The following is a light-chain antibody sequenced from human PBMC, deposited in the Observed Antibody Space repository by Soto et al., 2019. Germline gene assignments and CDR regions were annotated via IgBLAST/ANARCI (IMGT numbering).Light chain of an antibody. CDR2: EVS. V-gene: IGLV2-8*01. CDR1: SSDIGAYNY. CDR3: SSYAGSNIYV. Sequence: QAVVTQPPSASGSPGQSVTISCTGTSSDIGAYNYVSWYQQHPGKAPKLMIYEVSERPSGVPDRFSGSKSGNTASLTVSGLQAEDEADYYCSSYAGSNIYVFGSGTKLTVL. J-gene: IGLJ1*01.